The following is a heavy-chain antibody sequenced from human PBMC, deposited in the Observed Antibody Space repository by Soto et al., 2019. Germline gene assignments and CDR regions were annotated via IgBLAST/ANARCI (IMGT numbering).Heavy chain of an antibody. J-gene: IGHJ4*02. Sequence: QVPLGQSGAEVKKPGSSVKVSCKASGGTFSSYAISWVRQAPGQGLEWIGGLIPIFGTANYAQKFQGRVKITADESTSRAYRELSSLRAADTAVSYCGRDPRVDTIEEVGHYFDYWGQGTLVTVST. CDR2: LIPIFGTA. CDR3: GRDPRVDTIEEVGHYFDY. V-gene: IGHV1-69*01. CDR1: GGTFSSYA. D-gene: IGHD5-12*01.